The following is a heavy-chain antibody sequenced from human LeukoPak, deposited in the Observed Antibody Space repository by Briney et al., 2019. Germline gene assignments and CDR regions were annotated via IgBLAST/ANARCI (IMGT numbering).Heavy chain of an antibody. CDR1: GGSISSYY. CDR3: ARYYRVIAAAGDYFDY. J-gene: IGHJ4*02. CDR2: IYYSGST. Sequence: PSETLSLTCTVSGGSISSYYWSWIRQPPGKGLEWIGYIYYSGSTNYNPSLKSRVTISVDTSKNQFSLKLSSVTAADTAVYYCARYYRVIAAAGDYFDYWGQGTLVTVSS. V-gene: IGHV4-59*08. D-gene: IGHD6-13*01.